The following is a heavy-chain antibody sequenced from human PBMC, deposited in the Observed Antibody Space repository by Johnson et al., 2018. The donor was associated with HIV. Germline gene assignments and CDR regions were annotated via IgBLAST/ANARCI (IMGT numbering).Heavy chain of an antibody. Sequence: VQLVESGGGVVQPGRSLRLSCAASGFTFSSYAMHWVRQAPGKGLEWVAVISYDGSNQYYADSVKGRFTVSRDNAKNSLYLQMNSLRAEDTAVYYCARSVNAGRPFDIWGQGTLVTVSS. CDR3: ARSVNAGRPFDI. J-gene: IGHJ3*02. D-gene: IGHD2-8*01. CDR1: GFTFSSYA. V-gene: IGHV3-30*04. CDR2: ISYDGSNQ.